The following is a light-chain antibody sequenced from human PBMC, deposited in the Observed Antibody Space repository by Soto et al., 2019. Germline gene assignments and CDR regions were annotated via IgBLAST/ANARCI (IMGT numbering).Light chain of an antibody. CDR1: QSVSSSY. V-gene: IGKV3-20*01. CDR2: GAS. CDR3: QQYGSSPPWT. Sequence: EIVLTQSPGTLSLSPGERASLSCRASQSVSSSYLAWYQQKTGQAPRLLIYGASSRATGIPDRFSGSGSGTDFTLTISRLEPEEFAVYYCQQYGSSPPWTSGQGTKVVIK. J-gene: IGKJ1*01.